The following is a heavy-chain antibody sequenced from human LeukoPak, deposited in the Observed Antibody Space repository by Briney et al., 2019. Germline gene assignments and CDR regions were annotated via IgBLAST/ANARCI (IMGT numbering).Heavy chain of an antibody. CDR2: IYSSGST. V-gene: IGHV4-4*07. Sequence: SETLSLTCTVSGGSINNYYWSWIRQPAGKGLEWIGLIYSSGSTSYNPSLKSRVTMSVDTSKNQFSLKLTSVTAADTALYYCARSQFSGNWFDPWGQGTLVTVSS. CDR3: ARSQFSGNWFDP. J-gene: IGHJ5*02. CDR1: GGSINNYY.